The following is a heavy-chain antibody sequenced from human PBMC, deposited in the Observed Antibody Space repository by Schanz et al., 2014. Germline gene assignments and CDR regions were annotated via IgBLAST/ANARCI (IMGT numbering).Heavy chain of an antibody. J-gene: IGHJ4*02. V-gene: IGHV3-66*01. D-gene: IGHD6-13*01. CDR3: PSPLVRVAGCLADY. CDR1: GFTFSDYY. CDR2: IDYAGST. Sequence: VQLVESGGGVVQPGRSLRLSCAASGFTFSDYYMTWMRQAPGKGLEWVSLIDYAGSTNYADSVKGRMTVSRDTSKNAVLLQMNNLKAEESSVERYPSPLVRVAGCLADYWGQGILVAVSS.